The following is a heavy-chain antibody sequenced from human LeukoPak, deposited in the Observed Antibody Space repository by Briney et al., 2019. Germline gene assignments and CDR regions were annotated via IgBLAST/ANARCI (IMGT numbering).Heavy chain of an antibody. CDR3: ARQWGDSPNHSDDLYAFDI. V-gene: IGHV4-59*08. D-gene: IGHD1-14*01. CDR1: GGSISSYL. J-gene: IGHJ3*02. CDR2: IYYSGST. Sequence: SETLSLTCTVSGGSISSYLWSWIRQPPGKGLEWIGYIYYSGSTNYNPSLRSRVTISVDTSKNQFSLKLSSVTAADTAVYYCARQWGDSPNHSDDLYAFDIWGQGTMVTVSS.